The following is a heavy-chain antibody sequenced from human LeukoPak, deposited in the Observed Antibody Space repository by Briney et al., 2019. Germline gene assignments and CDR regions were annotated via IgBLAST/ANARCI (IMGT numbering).Heavy chain of an antibody. CDR2: INRRGHT. V-gene: IGHV3-43*01. J-gene: IGHJ4*02. Sequence: GGSLRLSCAASGFTFDRFTIHWVRQTPGKGLEWVSLINRRGHTFYADSVKGRFTISRDNSRNSVFLQMNSLRPEDTALYHCAKEVDCPSDCLFFHSWGQGALVTVSS. CDR3: AKEVDCPSDCLFFHS. CDR1: GFTFDRFT. D-gene: IGHD2-21*02.